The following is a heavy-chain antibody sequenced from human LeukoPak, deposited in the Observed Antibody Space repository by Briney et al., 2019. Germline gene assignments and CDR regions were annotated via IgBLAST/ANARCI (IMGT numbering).Heavy chain of an antibody. V-gene: IGHV4-59*01. Sequence: PSETLSLTCTVSGGSISSYYWSWIRQPPGKGLEWIGYIYYSGSTNYNPSLKSRVTISVDTSKNQFSLKLSSVTAADTAVYYCARNAYSNYPYYFDYWGQGTLVTVSS. J-gene: IGHJ4*02. CDR3: ARNAYSNYPYYFDY. D-gene: IGHD4-11*01. CDR1: GGSISSYY. CDR2: IYYSGST.